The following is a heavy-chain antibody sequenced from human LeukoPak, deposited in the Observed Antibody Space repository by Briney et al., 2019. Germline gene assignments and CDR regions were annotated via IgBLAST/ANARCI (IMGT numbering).Heavy chain of an antibody. J-gene: IGHJ5*02. V-gene: IGHV1-8*01. CDR3: ARVFSDRQLLWFGELPYNWFDP. Sequence: ASVKVSCKASGYTFTSYDINWVRQATGQGLEWMGWMNPNSGNTGYAQKFQGRVTMTRNTSISTAYMELSSLRSEDTAVYYCARVFSDRQLLWFGELPYNWFDPWGQGALVTVSS. CDR2: MNPNSGNT. D-gene: IGHD3-10*01. CDR1: GYTFTSYD.